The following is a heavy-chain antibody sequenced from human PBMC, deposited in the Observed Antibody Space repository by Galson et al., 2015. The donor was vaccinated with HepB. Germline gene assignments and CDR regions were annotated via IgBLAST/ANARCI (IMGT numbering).Heavy chain of an antibody. CDR1: GFTFSTAW. CDR2: VKSETDGEKT. CDR3: STGKWWEDY. V-gene: IGHV3-15*01. D-gene: IGHD2-15*01. J-gene: IGHJ4*02. Sequence: SLRLSCAASGFTFSTAWMSWVRRAPGKGLEWVGRVKSETDGEKTDYGALVKGRFTISRDDSKNMVYLQMNSLKTEDTAVYYCSTGKWWEDYWGQGTLVTVSS.